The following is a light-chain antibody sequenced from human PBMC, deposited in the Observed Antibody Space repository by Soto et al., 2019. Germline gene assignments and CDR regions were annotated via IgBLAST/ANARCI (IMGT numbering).Light chain of an antibody. CDR1: QSVSSN. CDR3: QQYNNWWT. J-gene: IGKJ1*01. CDR2: GAS. V-gene: IGKV3-15*01. Sequence: EIVMTQSPATLSVSPGERVTLSCRASQSVSSNLAWYQQKPGQAPRLLISGASTRATGIPARFSGSGSETEFTLTISSLQSEDFAVSYCQQYNNWWTFGQGTKVEIK.